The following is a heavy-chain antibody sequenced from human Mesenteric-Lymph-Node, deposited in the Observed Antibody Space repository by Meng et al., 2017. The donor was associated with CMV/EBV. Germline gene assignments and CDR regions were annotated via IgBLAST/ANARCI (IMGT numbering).Heavy chain of an antibody. J-gene: IGHJ4*02. V-gene: IGHV3-20*04. CDR1: GFTFSSYG. D-gene: IGHD4-11*01. CDR2: NNWNGDIT. Sequence: GESLKISCAASGFTFSSYGMTWVRQAPGKGLEWVPGNNWNGDITTYAESVKGRFPISRDNAKNSLYLQMNSLTAEDTAVYYCARLDFSNYRAFDLWGLGTLVTVS. CDR3: ARLDFSNYRAFDL.